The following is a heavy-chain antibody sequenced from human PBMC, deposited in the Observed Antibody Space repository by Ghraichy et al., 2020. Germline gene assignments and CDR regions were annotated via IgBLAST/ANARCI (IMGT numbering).Heavy chain of an antibody. V-gene: IGHV4-59*01. CDR1: GGSIREYY. Sequence: SETLSLTCTVSGGSIREYYWSWIRQAPGKGLEWVGYIYQSGTTHYNLSLKSRVTISIDTSKNQFSLKLRSVTAADAAVYFCARDDSIGAGPFDVWGQGRWSPSLQ. D-gene: IGHD2/OR15-2a*01. J-gene: IGHJ3*01. CDR3: ARDDSIGAGPFDV. CDR2: IYQSGTT.